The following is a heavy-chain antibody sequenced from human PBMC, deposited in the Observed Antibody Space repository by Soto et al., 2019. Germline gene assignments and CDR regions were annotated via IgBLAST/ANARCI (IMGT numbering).Heavy chain of an antibody. D-gene: IGHD2-21*02. CDR3: ARSDPSSYYYYYYYMDV. J-gene: IGHJ6*03. CDR2: IYYSGST. Sequence: PSETLSLTCTVSGGSISSGGYYWSWIRQHPRKGLEWIGYIYYSGSTYYDPSLKSRVTISVDTSKNQFSLKLSSVTAADTAVYYCARSDPSSYYYYYYYMDVWGKGTTVTVSS. CDR1: GGSISSGGYY. V-gene: IGHV4-31*03.